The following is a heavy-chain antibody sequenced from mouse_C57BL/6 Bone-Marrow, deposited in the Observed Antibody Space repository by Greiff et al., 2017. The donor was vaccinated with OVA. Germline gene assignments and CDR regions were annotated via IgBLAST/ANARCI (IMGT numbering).Heavy chain of an antibody. D-gene: IGHD2-4*01. CDR2: ISSGGSYT. V-gene: IGHV5-6*01. CDR1: GFTFSSYG. Sequence: EVKVVESGGDLVKPGGSLKLSCAASGFTFSSYGMSWVRQTPDKRLEWVATISSGGSYTYYPDSVKGRFTISRDNAKNTLYLQMSSLKSEDTAMYYCARPQSTMITTDWFAYWGQGTLVTVSA. J-gene: IGHJ3*01. CDR3: ARPQSTMITTDWFAY.